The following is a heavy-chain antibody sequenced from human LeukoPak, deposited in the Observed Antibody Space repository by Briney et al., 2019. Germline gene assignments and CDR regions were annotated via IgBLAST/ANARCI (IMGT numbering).Heavy chain of an antibody. CDR3: ARRAGGYSHPYDY. V-gene: IGHV3-21*04. D-gene: IGHD4-23*01. J-gene: IGHJ4*02. Sequence: GGSLRLSCAASGFTFSSYNMNWVRQTPGQGLEWVSSITSGSSHIYYADSVKGRFTISRDNSKNTLYLQMNSLRAEDTAVYYCARRAGGYSHPYDYWGQGTLVTVSS. CDR1: GFTFSSYN. CDR2: ITSGSSHI.